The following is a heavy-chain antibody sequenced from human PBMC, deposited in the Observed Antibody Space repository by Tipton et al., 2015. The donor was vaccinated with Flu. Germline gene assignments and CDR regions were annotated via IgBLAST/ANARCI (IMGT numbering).Heavy chain of an antibody. D-gene: IGHD1-1*01. Sequence: TLSLTCTVSGASVNIENSYWVWIRKSLGRSLEWIGTIYNTGLTNYNPSLKSRVTVSLDMSKNQFSLNVSLVTAADTATYFCARGNWNSNYDNWFDPWGQGTPVTVSS. V-gene: IGHV4-39*07. J-gene: IGHJ5*02. CDR3: ARGNWNSNYDNWFDP. CDR2: IYNTGLT. CDR1: GASVNIENSY.